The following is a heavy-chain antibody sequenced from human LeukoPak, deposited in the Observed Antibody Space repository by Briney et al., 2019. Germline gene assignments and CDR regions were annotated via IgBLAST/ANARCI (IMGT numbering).Heavy chain of an antibody. CDR1: GGSMSTYY. D-gene: IGHD1-14*01. CDR3: AGMRITTPTVRTLDY. V-gene: IGHV4-59*01. CDR2: IYYTGST. J-gene: IGHJ4*02. Sequence: SETLSLICTVSGGSMSTYYWTWIRQPPGKGLEWIGFIYYTGSTNYNPSLKSRVTISVDTSKNQFSLKLSSVTAADTAVYYCAGMRITTPTVRTLDYWGQGTLVTVSS.